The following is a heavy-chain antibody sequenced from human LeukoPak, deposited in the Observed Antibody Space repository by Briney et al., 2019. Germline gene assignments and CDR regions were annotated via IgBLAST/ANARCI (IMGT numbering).Heavy chain of an antibody. CDR2: IKSYAEGGTT. CDR3: TTDPNTTPDHGAYFSRGPQAFDF. Sequence: WGSLTLSCAVSGGIFSNAWRSWVRQAPGNGLEWVGCIKSYAEGGTTDCGTPDKGTSSISRDNSANTLYMQMNSLKREDTAVYYCTTDPNTTPDHGAYFSRGPQAFDFWGQGTLVTVSS. D-gene: IGHD4-17*01. CDR1: GGIFSNAW. V-gene: IGHV3-15*01. J-gene: IGHJ4*03.